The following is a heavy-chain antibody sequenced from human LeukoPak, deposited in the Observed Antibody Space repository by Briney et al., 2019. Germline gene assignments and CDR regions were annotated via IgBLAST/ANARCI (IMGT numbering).Heavy chain of an antibody. V-gene: IGHV4-59*01. D-gene: IGHD1-26*01. Sequence: SETLSLTCTVSGGSISSNYWSWIRQPPGKGLEWIGYVYYSGSTNYSPSLKSRVTISLDTSKNQFALKLSSVTAADTAVYYCARGHPTYYYYGMDVWGQGTTVTVSS. CDR1: GGSISSNY. J-gene: IGHJ6*02. CDR2: VYYSGST. CDR3: ARGHPTYYYYGMDV.